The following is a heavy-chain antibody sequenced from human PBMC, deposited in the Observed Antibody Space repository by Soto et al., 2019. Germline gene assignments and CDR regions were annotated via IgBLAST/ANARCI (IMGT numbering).Heavy chain of an antibody. CDR2: INHSGGT. CDR3: ARGSVDTVDSSGFYDY. J-gene: IGHJ4*02. D-gene: IGHD3-22*01. Sequence: PSETLSLTCAVYGGSFSAYYWSWIRQPPGKGLEWIGEINHSGGTSYNPSLKSRVTISVDTSKSQFSLKLTSVTAADRAVYYCARGSVDTVDSSGFYDYWGQVTPVTAS. CDR1: GGSFSAYY. V-gene: IGHV4-34*01.